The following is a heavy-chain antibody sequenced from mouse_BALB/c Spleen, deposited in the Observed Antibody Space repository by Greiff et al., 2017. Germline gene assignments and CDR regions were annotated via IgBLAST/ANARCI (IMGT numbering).Heavy chain of an antibody. J-gene: IGHJ3*01. D-gene: IGHD2-3*01. CDR1: GFTFSSFG. CDR2: ISSGSSTI. V-gene: IGHV5-17*02. Sequence: EVHLVESGGGLVQPGGSRKLSCAASGFTFSSFGMHWVRQAPEKGLEWVAYISSGSSTIYYADTVKGRFTISRDNPKNTLFLQMTSLRSEDTAMYYCAREDDGCGAWFAYWGQGTLVTVSA. CDR3: AREDDGCGAWFAY.